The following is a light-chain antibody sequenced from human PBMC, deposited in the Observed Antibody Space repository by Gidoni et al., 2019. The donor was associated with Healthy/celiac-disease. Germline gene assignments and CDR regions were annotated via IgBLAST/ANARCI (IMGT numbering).Light chain of an antibody. CDR1: NLGATY. CDR2: QAS. V-gene: IGLV3-1*01. Sequence: SYELTQPPPVSVSPGPTASITCSGDNLGATYACWYQQKPGQSPLLVIYQASKRPSGLPERFSGSNSGNPATLTISGTQAMDESDYSCQAWDSSTVVFGGGTKLTVL. J-gene: IGLJ2*01. CDR3: QAWDSSTVV.